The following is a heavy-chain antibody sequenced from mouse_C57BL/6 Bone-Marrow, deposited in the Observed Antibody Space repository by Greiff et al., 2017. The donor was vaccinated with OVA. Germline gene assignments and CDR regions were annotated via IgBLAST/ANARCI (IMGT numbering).Heavy chain of an antibody. CDR1: GYTFTSYW. CDR3: ARYYGNYFDY. CDR2: LDPSDSYT. D-gene: IGHD2-1*01. Sequence: QVQLQQPGAELVMPGASVKLSCKASGYTFTSYWMHWVKQRPGQGLEWIGELDPSDSYTNYNQKFKGKSTLTVDKSSSTAYMQLSSLTSEDSAVYYCARYYGNYFDYWGQGTTRTVSS. V-gene: IGHV1-69*01. J-gene: IGHJ2*01.